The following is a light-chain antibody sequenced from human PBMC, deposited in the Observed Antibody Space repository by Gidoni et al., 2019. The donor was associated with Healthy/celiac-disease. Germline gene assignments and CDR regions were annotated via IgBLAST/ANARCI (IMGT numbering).Light chain of an antibody. Sequence: EIVLTQSPATLSLSPGERATLSCRASQSVSSYLAWYQQKPGQAPRLLIYDASNRATGIPARFSGSGSGTDFTLTISSLEPEDFAVYYWQQRSNWPMCSFGQGTKLEIK. CDR2: DAS. V-gene: IGKV3-11*01. CDR3: QQRSNWPMCS. CDR1: QSVSSY. J-gene: IGKJ2*04.